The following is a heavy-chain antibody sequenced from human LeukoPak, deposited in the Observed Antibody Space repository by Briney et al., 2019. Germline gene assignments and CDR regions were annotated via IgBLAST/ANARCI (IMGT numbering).Heavy chain of an antibody. CDR2: IIPIFGTA. CDR3: AKAQKDYGDYVIDY. J-gene: IGHJ4*02. V-gene: IGHV1-69*05. Sequence: ASVEVSCKASGGAFSSYAISWVRQAPGQGLEWMGGIIPIFGTANYAQKFQGRVTITTDESTSTAYMELSSLRSEDTAVYYCAKAQKDYGDYVIDYWGQGTLVTVSS. CDR1: GGAFSSYA. D-gene: IGHD4-17*01.